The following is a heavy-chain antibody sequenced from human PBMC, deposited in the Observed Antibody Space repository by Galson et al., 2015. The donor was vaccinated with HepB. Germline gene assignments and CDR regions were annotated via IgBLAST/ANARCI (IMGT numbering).Heavy chain of an antibody. CDR2: IIPLFSIA. D-gene: IGHD3-10*01. CDR1: GGTFSTYA. J-gene: IGHJ6*02. CDR3: TRAHRGSSSYPYYYAMDV. Sequence: SCKASGGTFSTYAISWVRQAPGQGLEWMGGIIPLFSIAKYAQKIQGRVTITADESTTTAYMELSSLKSEDTAVYYCTRAHRGSSSYPYYYAMDVWGQGTTVTVSS. V-gene: IGHV1-69*01.